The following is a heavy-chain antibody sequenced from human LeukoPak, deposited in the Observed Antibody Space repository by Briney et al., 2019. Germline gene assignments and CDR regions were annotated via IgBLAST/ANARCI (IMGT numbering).Heavy chain of an antibody. V-gene: IGHV4-34*01. J-gene: IGHJ5*02. D-gene: IGHD3-10*01. Sequence: SETLSLTCAVYGGSFSGYYWSWIRQPPGKGLEWIGEINHSGSTNYNPSLKSRVTISVDTSKNQFSLKLSSVTAADTAVYYCARSARYRVTMVRGVVWFDPWGQGTLVTVSS. CDR2: INHSGST. CDR3: ARSARYRVTMVRGVVWFDP. CDR1: GGSFSGYY.